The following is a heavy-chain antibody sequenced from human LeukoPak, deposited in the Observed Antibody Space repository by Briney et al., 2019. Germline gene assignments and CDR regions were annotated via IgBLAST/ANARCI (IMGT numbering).Heavy chain of an antibody. CDR1: GFTFSSYG. D-gene: IGHD6-6*01. J-gene: IGHJ4*02. Sequence: GGSLRLSCAASGFTFSSYGMHWVRQAPGKGLEWVAVISYDGSNKYYADSVKGRFTISRDNSKNTLYLQMNSLRAEDTAVYYCAKASYSSSIYIDWDLDYWGQGTLVTVSS. CDR3: AKASYSSSIYIDWDLDY. V-gene: IGHV3-30*18. CDR2: ISYDGSNK.